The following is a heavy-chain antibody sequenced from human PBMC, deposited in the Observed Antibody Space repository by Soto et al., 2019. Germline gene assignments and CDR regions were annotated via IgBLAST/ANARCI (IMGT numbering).Heavy chain of an antibody. D-gene: IGHD6-13*01. J-gene: IGHJ4*02. CDR1: GFTFSSYA. CDR2: ISGSGDST. V-gene: IGHV3-23*01. CDR3: AKEVSIAAAATRPFDY. Sequence: GGSLRLSCAASGFTFSSYAMSWVRQAPGKGLEWVSAISGSGDSTYYADSVKGRFTISRDNSKNTLYLQMNSLRAEDTAVYYCAKEVSIAAAATRPFDYWGQGTLVTVSS.